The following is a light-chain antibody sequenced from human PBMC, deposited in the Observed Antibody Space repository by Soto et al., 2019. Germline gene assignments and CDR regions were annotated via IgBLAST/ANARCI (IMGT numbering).Light chain of an antibody. CDR1: QGIRDD. J-gene: IGKJ4*01. CDR2: AAS. V-gene: IGKV1-17*01. Sequence: DLQMTQSPSSLSASVGDRVTITCRASQGIRDDLGWYQQKPGKAPKRLIYAASTLQSGVPSRFXGSRSWTEFTLTISSLQPEDFATYYCLHHNSYLALTFGGGTKVETK. CDR3: LHHNSYLALT.